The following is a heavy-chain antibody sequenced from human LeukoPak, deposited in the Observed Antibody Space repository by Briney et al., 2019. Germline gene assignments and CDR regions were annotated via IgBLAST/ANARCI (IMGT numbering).Heavy chain of an antibody. D-gene: IGHD2-15*01. CDR2: ISGSGGST. CDR1: GFTFSSYG. V-gene: IGHV3-23*01. CDR3: AKDHYPGYCSGGSCYHLDY. J-gene: IGHJ4*02. Sequence: GGSLRLSCAASGFTFSSYGMSWVRQAPGKGLEWVSAISGSGGSTYYADSVKGRFTISRDNAKNSLYLQMNSLRAEDTAVYYCAKDHYPGYCSGGSCYHLDYWGQGTLVTVSS.